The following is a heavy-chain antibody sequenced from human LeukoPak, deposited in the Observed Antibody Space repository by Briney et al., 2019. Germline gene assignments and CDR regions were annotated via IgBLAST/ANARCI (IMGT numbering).Heavy chain of an antibody. Sequence: SVKVSCKASGGTFSSYAISWVRQAPGQGLEWMGRIIPILGIANYAQKFQGRVTITADKSTSTAYMELSSLRSEDTAVYYCARVDTAMFIDYWGQGTLVTVSS. CDR1: GGTFSSYA. J-gene: IGHJ4*02. V-gene: IGHV1-69*04. CDR3: ARVDTAMFIDY. D-gene: IGHD5-18*01. CDR2: IIPILGIA.